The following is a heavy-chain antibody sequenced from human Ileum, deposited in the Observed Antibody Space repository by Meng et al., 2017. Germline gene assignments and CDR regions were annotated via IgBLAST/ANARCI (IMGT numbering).Heavy chain of an antibody. CDR3: VHRLVAAQHWFDP. V-gene: IGHV2-5*02. CDR1: GFSLNTVGVG. CDR2: IYWDDEY. Sequence: QITLKESGPTLVEPTETLKLTCPFSGFSLNTVGVGVGWIRQPPGKALEWLALIYWDDEYRYSPSLRSRLTITKDTSRNQVVLRMTNVAPVDAGTYYCVHRLVAAQHWFDPWGQGTLVTVSS. J-gene: IGHJ5*02. D-gene: IGHD6-6*01.